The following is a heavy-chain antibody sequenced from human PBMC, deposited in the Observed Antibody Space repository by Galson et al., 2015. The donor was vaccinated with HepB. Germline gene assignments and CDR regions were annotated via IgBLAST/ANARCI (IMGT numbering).Heavy chain of an antibody. CDR1: GFTFSGYA. D-gene: IGHD1-26*01. J-gene: IGHJ4*02. Sequence: SLRLSCAASGFTFSGYAMSWVRQAPGRGLEWVSSITNSGSSTDYAAPVKGRFTISRDDSKNTLYLQTNSLKTEDTAVYYCTTMGDSGYWGQGTLVTVSS. V-gene: IGHV3-23*05. CDR2: ITNSGSST. CDR3: TTMGDSGY.